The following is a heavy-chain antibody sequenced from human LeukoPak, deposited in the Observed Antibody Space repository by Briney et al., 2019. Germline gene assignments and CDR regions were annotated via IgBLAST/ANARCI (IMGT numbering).Heavy chain of an antibody. V-gene: IGHV3-48*01. CDR3: ARADCSSTSCYDYYYYGMDV. Sequence: GGSLRLSCAASGFTFSSYSMNWVRQAPGKGLEWVSYISSSSSTIYYADSVKGRFIISRDNAKSSLYLQMNSLRAEDTAVYYCARADCSSTSCYDYYYYGMDVWGQGTTVTVSS. D-gene: IGHD2-2*01. J-gene: IGHJ6*02. CDR1: GFTFSSYS. CDR2: ISSSSSTI.